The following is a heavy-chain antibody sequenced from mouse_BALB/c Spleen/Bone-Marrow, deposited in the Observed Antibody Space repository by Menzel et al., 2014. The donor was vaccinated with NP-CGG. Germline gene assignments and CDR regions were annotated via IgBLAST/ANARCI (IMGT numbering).Heavy chain of an antibody. D-gene: IGHD3-3*01. CDR1: GDSITSGY. J-gene: IGHJ2*01. CDR2: ISYSGST. Sequence: EVQLQQSGPSLVKPSQTLSLTCSVTGDSITSGYWNWIRKFPGNKLEFMGYISYSGSTYYNPSLKSRISITRDTSKTQYYLQLNSVTAEDTATYYCATYEGGTFDYWAQGTTLTVSS. V-gene: IGHV3-8*02. CDR3: ATYEGGTFDY.